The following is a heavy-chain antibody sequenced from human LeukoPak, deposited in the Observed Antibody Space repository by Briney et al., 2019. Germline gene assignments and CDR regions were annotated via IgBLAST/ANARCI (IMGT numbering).Heavy chain of an antibody. Sequence: GASVKVSCKASGYTFSDYYMHWVRQAPGQGLEWMGWITPNSGGTNYAQKFQGRVTMTRNTSISTAYMELSSLRSEDTAVYYCARGRRAYSSGEGTFDYWGQGTLVTVSS. V-gene: IGHV1-2*02. D-gene: IGHD6-19*01. CDR1: GYTFSDYY. J-gene: IGHJ4*02. CDR2: ITPNSGGT. CDR3: ARGRRAYSSGEGTFDY.